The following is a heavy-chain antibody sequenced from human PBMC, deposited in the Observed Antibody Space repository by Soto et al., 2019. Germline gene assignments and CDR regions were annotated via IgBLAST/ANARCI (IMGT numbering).Heavy chain of an antibody. CDR3: ARDQGMKSHLGVVVTPPSYYYGMDV. D-gene: IGHD3-22*01. Sequence: QVQLVQSGAEVKKPGYSVKVSCKASGGTFSTYAISWVRQAPGQGLEWMGGIIPMFGTANYAQKFQGRVTITADESTSTAYMELSSLRSEDTAVYYCARDQGMKSHLGVVVTPPSYYYGMDVWGQGTTVTVSS. J-gene: IGHJ6*02. CDR2: IIPMFGTA. V-gene: IGHV1-69*01. CDR1: GGTFSTYA.